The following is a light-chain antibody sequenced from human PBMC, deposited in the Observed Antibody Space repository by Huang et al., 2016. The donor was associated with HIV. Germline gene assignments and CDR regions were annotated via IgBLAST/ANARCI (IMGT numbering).Light chain of an antibody. CDR3: PQRSNWRT. V-gene: IGKV3-11*01. J-gene: IGKJ5*01. CDR2: DAS. CDR1: QSVSSY. Sequence: EIVLTQSPATLSLSPGERATLSCRASQSVSSYLAWYQQKPGQAHRRLIYDASNRSPGIPARLSGSGSGTDVTLTISSLEPEDFAVYYCPQRSNWRTFGQGTRLEMK.